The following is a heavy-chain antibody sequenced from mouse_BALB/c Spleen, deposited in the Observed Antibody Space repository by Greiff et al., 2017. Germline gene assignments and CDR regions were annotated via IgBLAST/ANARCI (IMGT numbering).Heavy chain of an antibody. J-gene: IGHJ4*01. CDR2: INPNNGGT. V-gene: IGHV1-18*01. Sequence: DVKLQESGPELVKPGASVKIPCKASGYTFTDYNMDWVKQSHGKSLEWIGDINPNNGGTIYNQKFKGKATLTVDKSSSTAYMELRSLTSEDTAVYYCARWNYAMDDWGQETSVTVSS. CDR1: GYTFTDYN. CDR3: ARWNYAMDD.